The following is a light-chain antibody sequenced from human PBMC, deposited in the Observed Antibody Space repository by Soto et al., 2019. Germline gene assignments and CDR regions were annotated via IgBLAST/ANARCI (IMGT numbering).Light chain of an antibody. Sequence: IQMTQNTSSLSASVGDRVTITCQASQDISKHLNWFQQKPGKAPKLLIYDASNLETGVPSRFSGSGSGTDFTFTINSLQPEDVATYYCQQNDYRPLTFGHGRRPAIK. V-gene: IGKV1-33*01. J-gene: IGKJ5*01. CDR1: QDISKH. CDR3: QQNDYRPLT. CDR2: DAS.